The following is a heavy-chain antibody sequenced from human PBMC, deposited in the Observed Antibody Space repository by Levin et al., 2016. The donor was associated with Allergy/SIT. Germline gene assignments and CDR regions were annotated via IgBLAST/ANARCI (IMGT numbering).Heavy chain of an antibody. V-gene: IGHV4-59*01. CDR2: IYYTHSP. D-gene: IGHD5-18*01. J-gene: IGHJ4*02. Sequence: GSLRLSCTVSGGSIINYYWSWIRQPPGKGLEWIGYIYYTHSPSYNPSLKSRVTVSLDTSKNQVSLKLSSVTAADTAVYYCVISGYSYAWGPMWGQGTLVTVSS. CDR1: GGSIINYY. CDR3: VISGYSYAWGPM.